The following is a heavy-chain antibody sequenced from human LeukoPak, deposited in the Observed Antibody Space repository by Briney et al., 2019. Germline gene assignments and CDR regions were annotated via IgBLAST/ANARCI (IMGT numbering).Heavy chain of an antibody. CDR2: IRSSSSTI. CDR1: GFTFSSYS. CDR3: ARDSDWDYFDY. V-gene: IGHV3-48*01. D-gene: IGHD2-21*01. Sequence: PGGSLRLSCAASGFTFSSYSMNWVRQAPGKGLEWVSYIRSSSSTIYYADSVKGRFTISRDNAKNSLYLQMNSLRAEDAAVYYCARDSDWDYFDYWGQGTLVTVSS. J-gene: IGHJ4*02.